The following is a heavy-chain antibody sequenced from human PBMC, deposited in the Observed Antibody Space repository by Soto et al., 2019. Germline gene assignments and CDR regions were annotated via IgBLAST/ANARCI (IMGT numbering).Heavy chain of an antibody. D-gene: IGHD6-19*01. CDR3: AREYIHSSGWYYFDY. V-gene: IGHV3-30*04. CDR1: GFTFSSYA. CDR2: ISYDGSNK. J-gene: IGHJ4*02. Sequence: GGSLRLSCAASGFTFSSYAMHWVRQAPGKGLEWVAVISYDGSNKYYADSVKGRFTISRDNSKNTLYLQMNSLRAEDTAVYYCAREYIHSSGWYYFDYWGQGTLVTVSS.